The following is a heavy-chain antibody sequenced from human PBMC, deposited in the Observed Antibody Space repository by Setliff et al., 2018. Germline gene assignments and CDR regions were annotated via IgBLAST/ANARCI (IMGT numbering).Heavy chain of an antibody. CDR1: GFTFSSYA. J-gene: IGHJ4*02. CDR3: AKDFRDLGYSDY. Sequence: GGSLRLSCAASGFTFSSYAMHWVRQAPGKGPEWVALISYDGRTDYYADSVKGRFTISRDNSKNTLYLQMNSLRAEDTAVYYCAKDFRDLGYSDYWGQGTLVTVSS. V-gene: IGHV3-30*07. CDR2: ISYDGRTD.